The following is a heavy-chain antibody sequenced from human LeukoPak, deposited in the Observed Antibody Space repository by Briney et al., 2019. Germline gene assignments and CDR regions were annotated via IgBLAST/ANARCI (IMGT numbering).Heavy chain of an antibody. J-gene: IGHJ6*02. D-gene: IGHD2-2*01. CDR3: ATSIVPAATYYYYYGMDV. Sequence: ASVKVSCKVSGYTLTELSMHWVRQAPGKGLEWMGGFDPEDGETINAQKFQGRVTMTEDTSTDTAYMELSSLRSEDTAVYYCATSIVPAATYYYYYGMDVWGQGTTVTVSS. V-gene: IGHV1-24*01. CDR2: FDPEDGET. CDR1: GYTLTELS.